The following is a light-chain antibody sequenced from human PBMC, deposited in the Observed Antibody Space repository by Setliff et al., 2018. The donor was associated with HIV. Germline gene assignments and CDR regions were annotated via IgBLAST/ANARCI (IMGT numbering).Light chain of an antibody. CDR3: QVWDSSSDHYV. V-gene: IGLV3-21*04. J-gene: IGLJ1*01. CDR1: NIGSKS. Sequence: SYELTQPPSVSVAPGETASITCGGNNIGSKSVHWYQQKPGQAPVPVIYYDSDRPSGIPERFSGSNSGNTATLTISRVEAGDEADYYCQVWDSSSDHYVFGTGTKVTVL. CDR2: YDS.